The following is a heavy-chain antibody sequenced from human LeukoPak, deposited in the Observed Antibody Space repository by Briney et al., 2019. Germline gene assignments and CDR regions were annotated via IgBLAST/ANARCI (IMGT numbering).Heavy chain of an antibody. CDR2: INHSGST. Sequence: SETLSLTCTVSGGSISSRTYYWGWIRQPPGKGLEWIGEINHSGSTNYNPSLKSRVTISVDTSKNQFSLRLTSVTATDTAVYYCARLNKPGWFDPWGQGTLVTVSS. J-gene: IGHJ5*02. V-gene: IGHV4-39*01. CDR3: ARLNKPGWFDP. D-gene: IGHD1-14*01. CDR1: GGSISSRTYY.